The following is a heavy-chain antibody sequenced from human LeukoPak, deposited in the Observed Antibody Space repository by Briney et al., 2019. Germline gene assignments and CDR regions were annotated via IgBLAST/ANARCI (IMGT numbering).Heavy chain of an antibody. CDR3: ARDRYYDSSGYDYPHDAFDI. D-gene: IGHD3-22*01. CDR1: GFTFSSYS. Sequence: PGGSLRLSCAASGFTFSSYSMNWVRQAPGKGLEWVSSSSSSSTYIYYADSVKGRFTISRDNAKNSLYLQMNSLRAEDTAVYFCARDRYYDSSGYDYPHDAFDIWSQGTMVTVS. J-gene: IGHJ3*02. CDR2: SSSSSTYI. V-gene: IGHV3-21*01.